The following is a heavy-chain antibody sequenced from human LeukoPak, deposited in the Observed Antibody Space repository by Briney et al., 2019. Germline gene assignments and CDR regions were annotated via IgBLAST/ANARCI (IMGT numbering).Heavy chain of an antibody. V-gene: IGHV3-48*02. D-gene: IGHD4-17*01. CDR2: ITSSGSTI. J-gene: IGHJ4*02. CDR1: GFTFSSNS. CDR3: ANGRTYFDY. Sequence: PGGSLRLSCAASGFTFSSNSMSWVRQAPGKGLEWVSYITSSGSTIYYADSVKGRFTISRDNADNSLYLQLNSLRDEDTAVYYCANGRTYFDYWGQGTLVTVSS.